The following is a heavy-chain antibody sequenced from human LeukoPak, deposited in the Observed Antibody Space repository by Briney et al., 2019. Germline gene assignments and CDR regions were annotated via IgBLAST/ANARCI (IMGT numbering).Heavy chain of an antibody. CDR1: GYSISSGYY. Sequence: SETLSLTCTVSGYSISSGYYWGWIRQPPGKGLEWIGSIYHSGSTYYNPSLKSRVTISVDTSKNQFSLKLSSVTAADTAVYYCARHRRKGLLWFGELLFDYWGQGTLVTVSS. V-gene: IGHV4-38-2*02. CDR3: ARHRRKGLLWFGELLFDY. D-gene: IGHD3-10*01. CDR2: IYHSGST. J-gene: IGHJ4*02.